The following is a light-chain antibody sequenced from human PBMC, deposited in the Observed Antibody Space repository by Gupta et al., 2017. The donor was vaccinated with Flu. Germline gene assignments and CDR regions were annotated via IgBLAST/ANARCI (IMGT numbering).Light chain of an antibody. Sequence: SALTQPASVSGSPGQSINISCTGTNSNIGTYKLVSWYQQHPGKAPKLVIYECSTRPSGVSTRFSGSKSVNTASMAIAVLQADDEADYYCSSYAFGSPIFGGGTKLTVL. CDR1: NSNIGTYKL. J-gene: IGLJ2*01. CDR3: SSYAFGSPI. CDR2: ECS. V-gene: IGLV2-23*01.